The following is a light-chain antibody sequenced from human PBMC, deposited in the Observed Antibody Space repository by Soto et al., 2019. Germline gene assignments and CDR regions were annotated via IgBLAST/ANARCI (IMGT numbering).Light chain of an antibody. CDR1: NSDVGGYNY. J-gene: IGLJ3*02. CDR3: SSYTSSTTWV. Sequence: QSALTQPASVSGSPGQSIAISCTGTNSDVGGYNYVSWYQHHPGKAPKLIIYEVSNRPSGVSNRFSGSKSGNTASLTISGLQAGDEADYYCSSYTSSTTWVFGGGTKVTVL. CDR2: EVS. V-gene: IGLV2-14*01.